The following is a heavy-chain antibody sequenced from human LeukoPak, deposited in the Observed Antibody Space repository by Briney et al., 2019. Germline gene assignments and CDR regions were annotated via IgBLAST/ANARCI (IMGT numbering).Heavy chain of an antibody. CDR2: FDPEDGET. V-gene: IGHV1-24*01. Sequence: ASVKVSCKVSGYTLTELSMHWVRQAPGKGLEWMGGFDPEDGETIYAQKFQGRVTMTEDTSTDTAYMELSSLRSEDTAVYYCATEGREQWLVRVINAFDIWGQGTMVTVSS. D-gene: IGHD6-19*01. CDR3: ATEGREQWLVRVINAFDI. J-gene: IGHJ3*02. CDR1: GYTLTELS.